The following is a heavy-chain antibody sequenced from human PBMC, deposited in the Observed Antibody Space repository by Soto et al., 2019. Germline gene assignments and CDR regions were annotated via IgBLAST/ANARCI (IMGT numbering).Heavy chain of an antibody. J-gene: IGHJ6*03. CDR2: INHSGST. D-gene: IGHD2-15*01. CDR1: GGSFNGYY. Sequence: SETLSLTCAVYGGSFNGYYWSWIRQPPGKGLEWIGEINHSGSTNYNPSLKSRVTISVDTSKNQFSLKLSSVTAADTAVYYCARGAQDILVVVAAAESSYYYYMDVWGKGTPVTVSS. CDR3: ARGAQDILVVVAAAESSYYYYMDV. V-gene: IGHV4-34*01.